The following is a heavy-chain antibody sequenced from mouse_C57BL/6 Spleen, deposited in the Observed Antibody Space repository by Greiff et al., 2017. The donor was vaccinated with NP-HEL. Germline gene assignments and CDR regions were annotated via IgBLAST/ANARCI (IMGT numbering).Heavy chain of an antibody. D-gene: IGHD2-4*01. CDR3: ARGDYYDYLYAMDY. Sequence: QQSCKASGYTFTSYWMHWVKQRPGRGLEWIGRIDPNSGGTKYNEKFKSKATLTVDKPSSTAYMQLSSLTSEDSAVYYCARGDYYDYLYAMDYWGQGTSVTVSS. J-gene: IGHJ4*01. V-gene: IGHV1-72*01. CDR1: GYTFTSYW. CDR2: IDPNSGGT.